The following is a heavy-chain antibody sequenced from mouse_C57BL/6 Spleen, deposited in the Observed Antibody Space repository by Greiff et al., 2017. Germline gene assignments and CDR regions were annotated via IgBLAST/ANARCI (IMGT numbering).Heavy chain of an antibody. Sequence: VQLQQSGAELVRPGASVTLSCKASGYTFTDYEMHWVKQTPVHGLEWIGAIDPETGGTAYNQKFKGKAILTADKSSSTAYMELRSLTSEDSAVYYCTRKTTTVVGAMDYWGQGTSVTVSS. D-gene: IGHD1-1*01. V-gene: IGHV1-15*01. CDR2: IDPETGGT. CDR3: TRKTTTVVGAMDY. J-gene: IGHJ4*01. CDR1: GYTFTDYE.